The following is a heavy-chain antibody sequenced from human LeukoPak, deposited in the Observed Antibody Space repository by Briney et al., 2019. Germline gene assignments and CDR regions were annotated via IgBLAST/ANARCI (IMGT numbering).Heavy chain of an antibody. V-gene: IGHV4-59*01. Sequence: SETLSLTCTVSGGSISSYYWSWIRQPPGKGLEWIGYIYYSGSTNYNPSLKSRVTISVDTSKNQFSLKLSSVTAADTAVYYCARDRRPEYSSSSGNYYYYMDVWGKGTTVTVSS. J-gene: IGHJ6*03. CDR3: ARDRRPEYSSSSGNYYYYMDV. D-gene: IGHD6-6*01. CDR2: IYYSGST. CDR1: GGSISSYY.